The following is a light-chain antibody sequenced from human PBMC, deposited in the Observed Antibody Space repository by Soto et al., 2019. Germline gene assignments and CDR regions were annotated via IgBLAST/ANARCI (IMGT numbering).Light chain of an antibody. J-gene: IGLJ1*01. CDR1: SRDVGGYTY. CDR3: TLSTSSGTPYV. CDR2: DVS. Sequence: QSALTQPASGSGSPGESITTSCAGTSRDVGGYTYDSWYQQHPGKAPKLMIYDVSNRPSGVSNRFSGSKSGNTASLTISGRQAEDEADYYCTLSTSSGTPYVFGGAXRVT. V-gene: IGLV2-14*01.